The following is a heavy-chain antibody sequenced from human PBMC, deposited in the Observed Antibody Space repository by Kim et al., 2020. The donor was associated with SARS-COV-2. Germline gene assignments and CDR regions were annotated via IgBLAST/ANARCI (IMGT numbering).Heavy chain of an antibody. J-gene: IGHJ4*02. CDR1: GFTFSDYY. Sequence: GGSLRLSCAASGFTFSDYYMSWIRQAPGKGLEWVSYISSSSSYTNYADSVKGRFTISRDNAKNSLYLQMNSLRAEDTAVYYCARDLGYCSSTSCYTFDYWGQGTLVTVSS. D-gene: IGHD2-2*02. V-gene: IGHV3-11*06. CDR3: ARDLGYCSSTSCYTFDY. CDR2: ISSSSSYT.